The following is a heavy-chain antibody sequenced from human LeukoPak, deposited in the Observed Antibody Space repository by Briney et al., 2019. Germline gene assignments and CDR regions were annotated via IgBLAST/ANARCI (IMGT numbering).Heavy chain of an antibody. Sequence: GGSLRLSCTASGLSLSSYNMNWVRQAPGTGPEWVAYITANNTTKYYADSVKGRFTISRDNAKKSLFLQMNSLRAEDTAVYYCAAASAFSSSWRSWGQGTVVTVSS. V-gene: IGHV3-48*01. CDR3: AAASAFSSSWRS. J-gene: IGHJ5*02. D-gene: IGHD6-13*01. CDR1: GLSLSSYN. CDR2: ITANNTTK.